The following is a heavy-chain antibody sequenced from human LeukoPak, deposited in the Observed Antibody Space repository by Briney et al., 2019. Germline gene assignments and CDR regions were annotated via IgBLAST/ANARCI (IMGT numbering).Heavy chain of an antibody. V-gene: IGHV3-23*01. D-gene: IGHD3-10*01. CDR2: ISGSGGST. CDR1: GFTFSSYA. Sequence: GGSLRLSCAASGFTFSSYAMSWVRQAPGKGLEWVSAISGSGGSTYYADSVKGRFTISRDNSKNTQYLQMNSLRAEDTAVYYCAKDLWFGELLNWFDPWGQGTLVTVSS. J-gene: IGHJ5*02. CDR3: AKDLWFGELLNWFDP.